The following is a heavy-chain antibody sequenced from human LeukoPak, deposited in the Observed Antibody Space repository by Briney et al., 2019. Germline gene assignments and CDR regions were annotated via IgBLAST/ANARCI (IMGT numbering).Heavy chain of an antibody. CDR1: GGSIXSSPYY. CDR3: ARYLDYGGNSRVFQH. Sequence: GGSIXSSPYYWGWIRQPPGKGLEWIGTIHYSGSTYYNPSLKSRVTISVDTSKNQFSLKLSSVTAADTAFYYCARYLDYGGNSRVFQHWGQGTLVTVSS. V-gene: IGHV4-39*07. CDR2: IHYSGST. D-gene: IGHD4-23*01. J-gene: IGHJ1*01.